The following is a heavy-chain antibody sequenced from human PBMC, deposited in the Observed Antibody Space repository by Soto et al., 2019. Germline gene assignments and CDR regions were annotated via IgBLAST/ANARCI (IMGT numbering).Heavy chain of an antibody. V-gene: IGHV3-23*01. CDR3: AKDPPSRGWSYYGMDV. J-gene: IGHJ6*02. D-gene: IGHD6-19*01. CDR2: ISGSGGST. CDR1: GFTFSSYA. Sequence: GGSLRLSCAASGFTFSSYAMSWVRQAPGKGLEWVSAISGSGGSTYYADSVKGRFTISRDNSKNTLYLQMNSLRAEDTAVYYCAKDPPSRGWSYYGMDVWGQGTTVTVSS.